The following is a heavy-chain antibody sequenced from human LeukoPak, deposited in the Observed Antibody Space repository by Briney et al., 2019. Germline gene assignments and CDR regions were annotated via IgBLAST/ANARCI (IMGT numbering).Heavy chain of an antibody. V-gene: IGHV4-39*01. CDR3: ARLDRSDYGDYYFDY. CDR1: GVSISSSNSY. D-gene: IGHD4-17*01. CDR2: IYYTGNT. J-gene: IGHJ4*02. Sequence: SETLSLTCTVSGVSISSSNSYWGWIRQPPGKGLEWIGSIYYTGNTYYNASLKSRVTISIDTSKNQISLRLTSVTAADTAVYYCARLDRSDYGDYYFDYWGQGTLVTVSS.